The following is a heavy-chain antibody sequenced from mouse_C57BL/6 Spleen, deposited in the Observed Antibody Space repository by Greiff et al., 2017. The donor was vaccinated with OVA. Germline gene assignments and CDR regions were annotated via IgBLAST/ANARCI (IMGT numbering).Heavy chain of an antibody. J-gene: IGHJ4*01. D-gene: IGHD1-1*01. CDR2: IDPNRGGT. Sequence: VQLQQPGAELVKPGASVKLSCKASGYTFTSYWMHWVKQRPGRGLEWIGRIDPNRGGTKYNEKFKSKATLSVDKPSSTAYMQLSSLTSEDSAVYYCARATTVVAYYYAMDYWGQGTSVTVSS. V-gene: IGHV1-72*01. CDR3: ARATTVVAYYYAMDY. CDR1: GYTFTSYW.